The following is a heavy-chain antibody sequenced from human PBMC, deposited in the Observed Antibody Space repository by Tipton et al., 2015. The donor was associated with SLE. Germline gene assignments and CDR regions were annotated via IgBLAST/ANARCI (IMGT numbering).Heavy chain of an antibody. CDR1: GFTFSSYW. V-gene: IGHV3-30*03. Sequence: SLRLSCAASGFTFSSYWMHWVRQAPGKGLKWVAVISYDGSNKYYADSVKGRFTISRDNSKNTLYLQMNSLRAEDTAVYYCARDRELLDYYYMDVWGKGTTVTVSS. CDR2: ISYDGSNK. D-gene: IGHD1-26*01. J-gene: IGHJ6*03. CDR3: ARDRELLDYYYMDV.